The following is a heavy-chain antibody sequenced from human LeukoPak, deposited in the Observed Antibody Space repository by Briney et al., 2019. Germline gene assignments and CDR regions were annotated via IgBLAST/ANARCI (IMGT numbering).Heavy chain of an antibody. CDR3: ARWQYTISSGWFGP. D-gene: IGHD6-6*01. CDR2: IYYSGGT. V-gene: IGHV4-59*08. J-gene: IGHJ5*02. CDR1: GGSISSRY. Sequence: PSETLSLTCTLSGGSISSRYWSWIRQPPGKGLEWIGSIYYSGGTNYNPSLQSRVTISVDTSKIQFSLKLSSVTAADTAVYYCARWQYTISSGWFGPWGQGTLVTVSS.